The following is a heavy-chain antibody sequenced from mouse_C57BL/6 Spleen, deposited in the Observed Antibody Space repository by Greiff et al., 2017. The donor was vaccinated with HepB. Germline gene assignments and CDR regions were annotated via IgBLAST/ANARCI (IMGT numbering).Heavy chain of an antibody. Sequence: EVQLQQSGAELVRPGASVKLSCTASGFNIKDYYMHWVKQRPEQGLEWIGRIDPEDGDTEYAPKFQDKATMTADTSSNTAYLQLSSLTSEDTAVYYCTHRYYYGSTPWYFDVWGTGTTVTVSS. CDR3: THRYYYGSTPWYFDV. CDR2: IDPEDGDT. J-gene: IGHJ1*03. CDR1: GFNIKDYY. V-gene: IGHV14-1*01. D-gene: IGHD1-1*01.